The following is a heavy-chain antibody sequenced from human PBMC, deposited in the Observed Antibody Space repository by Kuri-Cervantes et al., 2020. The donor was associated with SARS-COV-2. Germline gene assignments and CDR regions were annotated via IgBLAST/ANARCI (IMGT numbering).Heavy chain of an antibody. CDR3: ARRGAGSSSAAFDI. Sequence: GSLRLSCAVSGYSISSGYYWGWIRQPPGKGLEWIGIIYHRGGSYYNPSLRSRVTVSVDTSKNQFSLKLSSVTAADTAVYYCARRGAGSSSAAFDIWGQGTMVTVSS. CDR1: GYSISSGYY. J-gene: IGHJ3*02. CDR2: IYHRGGS. V-gene: IGHV4-38-2*01. D-gene: IGHD6-6*01.